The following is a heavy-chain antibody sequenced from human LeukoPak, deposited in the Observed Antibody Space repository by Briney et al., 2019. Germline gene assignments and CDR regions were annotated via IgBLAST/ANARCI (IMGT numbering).Heavy chain of an antibody. J-gene: IGHJ4*02. CDR2: IYYSGST. Sequence: SETLSLTCAVYGGSFSGYYWSWIRQPPGKGLEWIGYIYYSGSTNYNPSLKSRVTISVDTSKNQFSLKLSSVTAADTAVYYCASSDDYVWGSYRLWGQGTLVTVSS. D-gene: IGHD3-16*02. CDR1: GGSFSGYY. V-gene: IGHV4-59*01. CDR3: ASSDDYVWGSYRL.